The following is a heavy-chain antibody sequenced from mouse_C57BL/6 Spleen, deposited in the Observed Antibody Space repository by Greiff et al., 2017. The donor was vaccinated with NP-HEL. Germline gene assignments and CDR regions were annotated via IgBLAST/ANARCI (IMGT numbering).Heavy chain of an antibody. D-gene: IGHD1-1*01. CDR3: ARGGVYYGSSPCAY. CDR1: GYTFTDYN. V-gene: IGHV1-22*01. CDR2: INPNNGGT. Sequence: EVQLQQSGPELVKPGASVKMSCKASGYTFTDYNMHWVKQSHGKSLEWIGYINPNNGGTSYNQKFKGKATLTVNKSSSTAYMELRSLTSEDSAVYYCARGGVYYGSSPCAYWGQGTLVTVSA. J-gene: IGHJ3*01.